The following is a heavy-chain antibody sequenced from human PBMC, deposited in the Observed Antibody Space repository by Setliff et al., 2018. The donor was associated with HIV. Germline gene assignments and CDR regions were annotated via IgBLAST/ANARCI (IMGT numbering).Heavy chain of an antibody. J-gene: IGHJ3*02. Sequence: ASVKVSCKASGGTFNRHAISWLRQAPGQGLEWMGWISASNGNTHYAQKVQGRVTITTDESTSTAYMELSSLRSEDTAVYYCARDYFDSSAYHYGFGAFDIWGQGTMVTVSS. CDR3: ARDYFDSSAYHYGFGAFDI. CDR2: ISASNGNT. D-gene: IGHD3-22*01. CDR1: GGTFNRHA. V-gene: IGHV1-18*01.